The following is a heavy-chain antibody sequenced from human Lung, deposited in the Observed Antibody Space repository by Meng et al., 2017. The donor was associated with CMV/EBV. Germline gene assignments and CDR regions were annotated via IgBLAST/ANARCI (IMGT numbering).Heavy chain of an antibody. J-gene: IGHJ4*02. CDR2: ISPYDGNT. D-gene: IGHD2-2*01. CDR1: GYTFTSYG. V-gene: IGHV1-18*01. CDR3: ARERGYCGTTSCSYYFDN. Sequence: ASVXVSXKASGYTFTSYGIVWVRQAPGQGLEWMGWISPYDGNTNYAQTLQDRVTMTTDTPTSTAYMELRSRRSDDTAVYFCARERGYCGTTSCSYYFDNWXQGTLVTVSS.